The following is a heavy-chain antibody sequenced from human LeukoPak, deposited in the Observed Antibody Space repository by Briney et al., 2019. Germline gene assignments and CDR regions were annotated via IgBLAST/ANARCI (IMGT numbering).Heavy chain of an antibody. CDR3: ARDCGGDCYTHSLFAY. D-gene: IGHD2-21*02. CDR2: MNPNSGNT. Sequence: ASVKVSCKASGYTFTSYDINWVRQATGQGLEWMGWMNPNSGNTGYAQKFQGRVTMTRNTSISTAYMELSSLSSEDTAVYYCARDCGGDCYTHSLFAYWGEGTLVTV. V-gene: IGHV1-8*01. J-gene: IGHJ4*02. CDR1: GYTFTSYD.